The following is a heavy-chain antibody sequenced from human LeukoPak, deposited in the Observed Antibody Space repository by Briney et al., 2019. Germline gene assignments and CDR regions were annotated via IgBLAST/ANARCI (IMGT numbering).Heavy chain of an antibody. D-gene: IGHD3-3*01. J-gene: IGHJ4*02. CDR1: KYTFTSYD. CDR2: INPNSGNT. Sequence: GASVKVSCKASKYTFTSYDINWVRQATGQGLEWMGWINPNSGNTGYAQKFQGRVTMTSNISISTAYMELSSLRSEDTAVYYCATGPRITIFGVVIIEDYFDYWGQGTLVTVSS. V-gene: IGHV1-8*01. CDR3: ATGPRITIFGVVIIEDYFDY.